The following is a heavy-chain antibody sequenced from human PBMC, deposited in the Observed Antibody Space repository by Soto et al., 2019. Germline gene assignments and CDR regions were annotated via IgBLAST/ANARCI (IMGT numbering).Heavy chain of an antibody. CDR3: STMAVTPPPP. CDR1: GFFFTGAW. Sequence: GSLRLSCAASGFFFTGAWMNWVRQAPGKGLEWVGRIKDKPEAGAEDYAEPVKGRFTISRDDSKKMLFLQMDSLKIEDTAVYYCSTMAVTPPPPWGQGTLVTVSS. D-gene: IGHD2-21*02. V-gene: IGHV3-15*07. J-gene: IGHJ5*02. CDR2: IKDKPEAGAE.